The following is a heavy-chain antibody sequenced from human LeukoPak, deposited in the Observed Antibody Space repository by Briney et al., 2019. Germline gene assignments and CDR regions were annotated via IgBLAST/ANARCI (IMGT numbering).Heavy chain of an antibody. CDR1: GFTFYNCW. D-gene: IGHD3-10*01. CDR2: IKQGGSEK. J-gene: IGHJ4*02. CDR3: AGWRTYDSGSYNY. Sequence: QTGGSLRRSCAASGFTFYNCWLSWLRHAPGQGLEGVANIKQGGSEKFYVDSVKGRFTVSRDNAKNSLYLQMDSLRADDTALYYCAGWRTYDSGSYNYGGQGTLVTVSS. V-gene: IGHV3-7*01.